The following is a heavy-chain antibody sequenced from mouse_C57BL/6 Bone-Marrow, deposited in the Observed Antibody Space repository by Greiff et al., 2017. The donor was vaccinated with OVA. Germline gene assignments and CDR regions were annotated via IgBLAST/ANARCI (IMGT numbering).Heavy chain of an antibody. CDR1: GYTFTSYG. CDR3: AREGKLAWFAY. Sequence: VKLQESGAELARPGASVKLSCKASGYTFTSYGISWVKQRTGQGLEWIGEIYPRSGNTYYNEKFKGKATFTADTSSNTAYMQLSSLTTEDSAIYYCAREGKLAWFAYWGQGTLVTVSA. D-gene: IGHD4-1*01. V-gene: IGHV1-81*01. J-gene: IGHJ3*01. CDR2: IYPRSGNT.